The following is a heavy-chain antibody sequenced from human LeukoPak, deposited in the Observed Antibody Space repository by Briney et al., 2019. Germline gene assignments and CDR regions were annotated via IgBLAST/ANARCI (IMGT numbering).Heavy chain of an antibody. J-gene: IGHJ5*02. D-gene: IGHD2-8*02. V-gene: IGHV3-74*01. CDR1: GFTFSSYW. CDR3: AREPFGAVPDNWFDP. Sequence: GGSLRLSCAASGFTFSSYWMHWVRQAPGKGLVWVSRINSDGSSTSYADSVKGRFTISRDNAKNTLYLQMNSLRAEDTAVYYCAREPFGAVPDNWFDPWGQGTLVTVSS. CDR2: INSDGSST.